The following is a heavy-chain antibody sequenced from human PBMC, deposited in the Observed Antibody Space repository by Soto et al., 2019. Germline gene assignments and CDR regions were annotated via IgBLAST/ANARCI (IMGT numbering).Heavy chain of an antibody. CDR3: ARGGTRYNWNHKYYYYMDV. J-gene: IGHJ6*03. CDR1: GFTFSSYW. Sequence: GGSLRLSCAASGFTFSSYWMSWVRQAPGKGLEWVANIKQDGSEKYYVDSVKGRFTISRDNAKNSLYLQMNSLRAEDTAVYYCARGGTRYNWNHKYYYYMDVWGKGTTVTVS. CDR2: IKQDGSEK. D-gene: IGHD1-20*01. V-gene: IGHV3-7*04.